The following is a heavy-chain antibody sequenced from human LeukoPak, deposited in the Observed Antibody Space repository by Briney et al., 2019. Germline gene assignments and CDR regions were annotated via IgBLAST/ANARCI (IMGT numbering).Heavy chain of an antibody. CDR1: GGSISSYY. D-gene: IGHD6-13*01. V-gene: IGHV4-4*07. CDR3: ARASTSIAAAGTLPLYYYGMDV. CDR2: IYTSGST. J-gene: IGHJ6*02. Sequence: SETLSLTCTVSGGSISSYYWSWIRQPAGKGLEWIGRIYTSGSTNYNPSLKSRVTMSVDTSKNQFSLKLSSVTAADTAVYYCARASTSIAAAGTLPLYYYGMDVWGQGTTVTVSS.